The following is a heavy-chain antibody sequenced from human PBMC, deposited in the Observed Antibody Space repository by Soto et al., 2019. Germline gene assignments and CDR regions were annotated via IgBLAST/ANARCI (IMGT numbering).Heavy chain of an antibody. CDR3: ASSFPVPAAIGY. J-gene: IGHJ4*02. D-gene: IGHD2-2*02. CDR2: INAGNGNT. Sequence: QVQLVQSGAEVKKPGASVKVSCKASGYTFTSYAMHWVRQAPGQRLEWMGWINAGNGNTKYSQKLQGRVTITRDTSATTAYMELSSLRSEDTAVYYCASSFPVPAAIGYWGQGTLVTVSS. CDR1: GYTFTSYA. V-gene: IGHV1-3*01.